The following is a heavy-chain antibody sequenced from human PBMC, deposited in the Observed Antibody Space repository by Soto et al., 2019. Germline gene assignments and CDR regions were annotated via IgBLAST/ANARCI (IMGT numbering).Heavy chain of an antibody. V-gene: IGHV4-34*01. J-gene: IGHJ6*03. CDR2: INHSGST. CDR1: GGSFSGYY. Sequence: QVQLQQWGAGLLKPSETLSLTCAVYGGSFSGYYWSWIRQPPGKGLEWIGEINHSGSTNYNPSLKSRVTISVDPSKNQFSLKLSSVTAADTAVYYCARGHRAAAGTKYYYYYYMDVWGKGTTVTVSS. CDR3: ARGHRAAAGTKYYYYYYMDV. D-gene: IGHD6-13*01.